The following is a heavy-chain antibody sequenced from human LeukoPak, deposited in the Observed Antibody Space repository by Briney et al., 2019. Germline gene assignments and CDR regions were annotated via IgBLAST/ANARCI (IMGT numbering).Heavy chain of an antibody. J-gene: IGHJ3*02. Sequence: ASVKVSCKASGGTFSSYTISWVRQAPGQGLEWMGRIIPILGIANYAQKFQGRVTITADKSTSTAYRELSSLRSEDTAVYYCARAAKYDYVWGSYRSNDAFDIWGQGTMVTVSS. V-gene: IGHV1-69*02. D-gene: IGHD3-16*02. CDR3: ARAAKYDYVWGSYRSNDAFDI. CDR2: IIPILGIA. CDR1: GGTFSSYT.